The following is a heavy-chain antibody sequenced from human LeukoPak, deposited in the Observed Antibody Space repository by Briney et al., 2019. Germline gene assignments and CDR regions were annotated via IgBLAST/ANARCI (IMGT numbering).Heavy chain of an antibody. J-gene: IGHJ5*02. CDR3: ARGGNCGGGSCYSDRGWFDP. V-gene: IGHV3-7*03. CDR1: GFTFSSYW. Sequence: PGGSLRLSCAASGFTFSSYWMSWVRQAPGKGLEWVANIKQDGSEKYYVDSVKGRFTISRDNAKNSLYLQMNSLRAEDTAVYYCARGGNCGGGSCYSDRGWFDPWGQGTLVTVSS. D-gene: IGHD2-15*01. CDR2: IKQDGSEK.